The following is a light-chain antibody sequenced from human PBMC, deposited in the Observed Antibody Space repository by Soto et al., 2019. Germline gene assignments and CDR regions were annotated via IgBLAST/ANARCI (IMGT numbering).Light chain of an antibody. J-gene: IGLJ1*01. CDR3: QSHDSSLNEYV. CDR2: GNS. CDR1: NSNIGAGYD. V-gene: IGLV1-40*01. Sequence: SALTQPPSVSGAPGQRVTISCTGSNSNIGAGYDVHWYQQLPGTAPKLLIYGNSNRPSGVPDRFSGSKSGTSGSLAITGLQAEDEADYYCQSHDSSLNEYVFGTGTKVTVL.